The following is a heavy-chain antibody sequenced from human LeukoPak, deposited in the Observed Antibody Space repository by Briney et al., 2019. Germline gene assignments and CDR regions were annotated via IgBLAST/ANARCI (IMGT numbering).Heavy chain of an antibody. CDR1: GYSISSGYY. D-gene: IGHD3-10*01. CDR2: IYHSGST. J-gene: IGHJ6*03. CDR3: AGNYGSGSSYYYYMDV. Sequence: SETLSLTCTVSGYSISSGYYWGWIRQPPGKGLEWIGSIYHSGSTYYNPSLKSRVTISVDTSKNQFSLKLSSVTAADTAVYYCAGNYGSGSSYYYYMDVWGKGTTVTISS. V-gene: IGHV4-38-2*02.